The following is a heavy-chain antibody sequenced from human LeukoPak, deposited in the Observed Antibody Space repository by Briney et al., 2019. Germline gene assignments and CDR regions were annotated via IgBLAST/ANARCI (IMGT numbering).Heavy chain of an antibody. CDR3: ASFDSSLRAFDI. D-gene: IGHD3-9*01. J-gene: IGHJ3*02. CDR1: GGSFSGYY. Sequence: SETLSLTCAVYGGSFSGYYWSWIRQPPGKGPEWIGEINHSGSTNYNPSLKSRVTISVDTSKNQFSLKLSSVTAADTAVYYCASFDSSLRAFDIWGQGTMVTVSS. V-gene: IGHV4-34*01. CDR2: INHSGST.